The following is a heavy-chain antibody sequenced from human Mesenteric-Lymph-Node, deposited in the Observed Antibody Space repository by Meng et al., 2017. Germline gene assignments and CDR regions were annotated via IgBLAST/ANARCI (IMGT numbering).Heavy chain of an antibody. CDR3: ARVSDDYDRTGYYNFDY. J-gene: IGHJ4*02. V-gene: IGHV1-18*01. CDR1: GYTFTNYG. Sequence: QVRLVQSGAEGKKPWASMKVSCKASGYTFTNYGISWVRQAPGQGLEWMGWISAYNGNTNYAQKLQGRVTMTTDTSMSTAYMELRSLRSDDTAVYYCARVSDDYDRTGYYNFDYWGQGTLVTVSS. D-gene: IGHD3-22*01. CDR2: ISAYNGNT.